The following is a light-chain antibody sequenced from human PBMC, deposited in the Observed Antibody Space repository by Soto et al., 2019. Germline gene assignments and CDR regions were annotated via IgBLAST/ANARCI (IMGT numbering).Light chain of an antibody. J-gene: IGLJ1*01. V-gene: IGLV2-14*01. CDR2: QVT. Sequence: ARTQPASVSWSPGQSITISCTGTSSDIGGYYYVSWYQHHPGKAPKLLIYQVTNRPSRVSNRFSGSKSGNTASLTISGLQADDEADYSCTSYSSSDIFYVFGTGTQVTVL. CDR3: TSYSSSDIFYV. CDR1: SSDIGGYYY.